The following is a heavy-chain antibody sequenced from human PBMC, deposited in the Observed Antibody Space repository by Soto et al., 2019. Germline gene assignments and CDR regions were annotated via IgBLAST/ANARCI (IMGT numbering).Heavy chain of an antibody. CDR2: IYHSGST. CDR1: GGSISSSSYY. D-gene: IGHD2-15*01. Sequence: PSETLSLTFTVSGGSISSSSYYWGWIRQPPGKGLEWIGSIYHSGSTYYNPSLKSRVTISVYTSKNQFSLKLSSVTAADTAVYYCARQGVVVAVYYDCDYGMDVWGQGTTVTVSS. CDR3: ARQGVVVAVYYDCDYGMDV. J-gene: IGHJ6*02. V-gene: IGHV4-39*01.